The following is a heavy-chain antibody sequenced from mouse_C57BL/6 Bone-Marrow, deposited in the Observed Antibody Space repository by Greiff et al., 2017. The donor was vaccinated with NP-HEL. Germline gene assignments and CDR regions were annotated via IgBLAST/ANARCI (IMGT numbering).Heavy chain of an antibody. CDR1: GFNIKDDY. CDR2: IDPENGDT. CDR3: TIYYYGSSYHY. D-gene: IGHD1-1*01. V-gene: IGHV14-4*01. Sequence: EVQLQQSGAELVRPGASVKLSCTASGFNIKDDYMHWVKQRPEQGLEWIGWIDPENGDTDYASKFQGKAIISADTSSNIAYLQLSSLASKDTAVYYCTIYYYGSSYHYWGQGTTLTVSS. J-gene: IGHJ2*01.